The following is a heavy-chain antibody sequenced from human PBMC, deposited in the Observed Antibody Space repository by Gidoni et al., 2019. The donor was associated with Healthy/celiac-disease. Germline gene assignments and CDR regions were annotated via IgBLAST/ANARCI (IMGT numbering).Heavy chain of an antibody. CDR3: ARGRLYDLPVWGVFDI. J-gene: IGHJ3*02. D-gene: IGHD3-16*01. Sequence: EVQLVESGGGWVQPGGSLRLACSASGLHFSSYEMYWVRQAPGKGLEGVSYISSIGSTIYYADSVKGRFTISRDNAKNSLYLQMNSLRAEDTAVYYCARGRLYDLPVWGVFDIWGQGTMVTVSS. CDR2: ISSIGSTI. CDR1: GLHFSSYE. V-gene: IGHV3-48*03.